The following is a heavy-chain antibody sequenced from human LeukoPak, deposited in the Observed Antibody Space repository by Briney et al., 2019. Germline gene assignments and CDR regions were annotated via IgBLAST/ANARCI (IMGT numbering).Heavy chain of an antibody. D-gene: IGHD1-14*01. CDR2: ISGDGIKK. CDR3: AKVLETTASGTLVY. V-gene: IGHV3-30*18. Sequence: GGSLRLSCAASGFTFSNYGIHWVRQAPGKGLEWVAGISGDGIKKYYADSVKGRFTISRDNGNNTLFLQMNSLRTEDTAVYFCAKVLETTASGTLVYWGEGALVIVSS. CDR1: GFTFSNYG. J-gene: IGHJ4*02.